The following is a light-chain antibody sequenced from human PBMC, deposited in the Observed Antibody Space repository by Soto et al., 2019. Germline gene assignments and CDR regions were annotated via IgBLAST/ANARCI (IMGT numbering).Light chain of an antibody. Sequence: DIQMTQSPSTLSASVGDRVTITCRASQNIGRWLAWYQQRPGRAPRLLIYDSSSLESGVPSTFSGSGSGTEFSLTISNLLPDDFATYYCQHYHSFSITFGQGTRLEIK. V-gene: IGKV1-5*01. CDR3: QHYHSFSIT. J-gene: IGKJ5*01. CDR1: QNIGRW. CDR2: DSS.